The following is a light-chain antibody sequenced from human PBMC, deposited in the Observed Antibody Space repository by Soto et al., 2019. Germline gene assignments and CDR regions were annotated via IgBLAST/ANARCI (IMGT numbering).Light chain of an antibody. Sequence: EIVLTQSPATLSLSPGERATLSCRASQSVSSNLAWYQQKPGQAPRLLIYGAFNRATGIPARFSGSGSGTDFTLTISRLEPEDFAVYYCQQYDISPRTFGQGTKVDIK. CDR2: GAF. V-gene: IGKV3-20*01. J-gene: IGKJ1*01. CDR3: QQYDISPRT. CDR1: QSVSSN.